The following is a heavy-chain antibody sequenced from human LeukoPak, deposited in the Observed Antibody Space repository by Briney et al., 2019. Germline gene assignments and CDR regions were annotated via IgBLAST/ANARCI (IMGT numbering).Heavy chain of an antibody. V-gene: IGHV3-30-3*01. D-gene: IGHD2-2*01. Sequence: SGGSLRLSRAASGFTFSSYAMHWVRQAPGKGLEWVAVISYDGSNKYYADSVKGRFTISRDNSKNTLYLQMNSLRAEDTAVYYCARDANYCSSTSCSYYFDYWGQGTLVTVSS. CDR1: GFTFSSYA. CDR2: ISYDGSNK. J-gene: IGHJ4*02. CDR3: ARDANYCSSTSCSYYFDY.